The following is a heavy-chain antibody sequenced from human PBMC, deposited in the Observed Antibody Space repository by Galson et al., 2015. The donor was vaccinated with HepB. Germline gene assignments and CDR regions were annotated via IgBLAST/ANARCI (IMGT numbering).Heavy chain of an antibody. J-gene: IGHJ4*02. CDR3: ARSRAARFDY. D-gene: IGHD6-6*01. V-gene: IGHV6-1*01. CDR1: GDSVSSNSIA. CDR2: TYYRSKWYN. Sequence: CAISGDSVSSNSIAWNWLRQSPSRGLEWLGRTYYRSKWYNDYAVSVKSRIVINPDTSKNQFSLQLNSVTPEDTAVYYCARSRAARFDYWGQGTLVTVSS.